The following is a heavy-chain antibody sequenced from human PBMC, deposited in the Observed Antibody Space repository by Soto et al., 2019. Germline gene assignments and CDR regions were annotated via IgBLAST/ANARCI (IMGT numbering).Heavy chain of an antibody. CDR2: ISYDGSNK. CDR3: AKDPRIAARGWDYYYGMDV. Sequence: GGSLRLSCAASGFTFSSYGMHWVRQAPGKGLEWVAVISYDGSNKYYADSVKGRFTISRDNSKNTLYLQMNSLRAEDTAVYYCAKDPRIAARGWDYYYGMDVWGQGTTVTVSS. V-gene: IGHV3-30*18. J-gene: IGHJ6*02. CDR1: GFTFSSYG. D-gene: IGHD6-13*01.